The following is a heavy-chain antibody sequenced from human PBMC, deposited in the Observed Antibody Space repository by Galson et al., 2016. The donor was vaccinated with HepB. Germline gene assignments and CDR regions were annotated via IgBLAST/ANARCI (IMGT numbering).Heavy chain of an antibody. CDR2: INPNGGST. J-gene: IGHJ4*02. V-gene: IGHV1-46*01. CDR3: ARGDYDILTAYYGSAGY. CDR1: GYTFTYYY. Sequence: SVKVSCKASGYTFTYYYMHWVRQAPGQGLEWMGIINPNGGSTTYAQNFQGRLTMTRDTSTSTAYMELSSLRSDDTAVYYCARGDYDILTAYYGSAGYWGQGTLVTVSS. D-gene: IGHD3-9*01.